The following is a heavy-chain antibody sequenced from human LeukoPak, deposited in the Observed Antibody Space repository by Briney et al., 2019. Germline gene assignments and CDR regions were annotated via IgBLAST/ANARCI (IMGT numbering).Heavy chain of an antibody. CDR3: ARGRRVGAWRDFDP. CDR2: MNPNSGNT. CDR1: GYTFTNYD. Sequence: ASVKVSCKASGYTFTNYDINWVRQATGQGLEWMGWMNPNSGNTGYAQKFQGRVTITRNTSISTAYMELSSLRSEDTAVYYCARGRRVGAWRDFDPWGQGTLVTVSS. D-gene: IGHD1-26*01. V-gene: IGHV1-8*03. J-gene: IGHJ5*02.